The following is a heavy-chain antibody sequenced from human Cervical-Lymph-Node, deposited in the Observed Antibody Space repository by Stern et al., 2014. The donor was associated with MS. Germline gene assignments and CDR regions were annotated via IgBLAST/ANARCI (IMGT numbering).Heavy chain of an antibody. J-gene: IGHJ4*02. V-gene: IGHV2-5*02. CDR3: ATHAPGVVPAALDY. CDR2: IYWDDSK. CDR1: GFSLSTRGVG. D-gene: IGHD2-2*01. Sequence: SGPTLVKPTQTLTLTCTFSGFSLSTRGVGVGWIRQPPGKALEGLAFIYWDDSKRYSPSLKNRLTITKDTSKNQVVLTMNNVDPVDTATFYCATHAPGVVPAALDYWGQGTLVTVS.